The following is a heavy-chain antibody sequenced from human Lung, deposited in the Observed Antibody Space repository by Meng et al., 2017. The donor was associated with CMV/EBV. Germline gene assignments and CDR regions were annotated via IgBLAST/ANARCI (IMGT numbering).Heavy chain of an antibody. CDR3: ARLYSSSWFLPSGMDV. J-gene: IGHJ6*02. V-gene: IGHV4-59*01. CDR2: IYYSGST. D-gene: IGHD6-13*01. CDR1: GGSISSYY. Sequence: SXTXSLXCTVSGGSISSYYWSWIRQPPGKGLEWIGYIYYSGSTNYNPSLKSRVTISVDTSKNQFSLKLSSVTAADTAVYYCARLYSSSWFLPSGMDVWGQGTTVTVSS.